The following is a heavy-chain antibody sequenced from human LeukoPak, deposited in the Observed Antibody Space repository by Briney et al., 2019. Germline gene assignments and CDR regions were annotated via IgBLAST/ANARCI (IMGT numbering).Heavy chain of an antibody. CDR2: INPNSGGT. CDR3: ARGDISGWYSAFIDY. V-gene: IGHV1-2*02. CDR1: GYTFTSYY. Sequence: ASVKVSCKASGYTFTSYYMHWVRQAPGQGLEWMGWINPNSGGTNYAQKFQGRVTMTRGTSISTAYMELSRLRSDDTAVYYCARGDISGWYSAFIDYWGQGTLVTVSS. D-gene: IGHD6-19*01. J-gene: IGHJ4*02.